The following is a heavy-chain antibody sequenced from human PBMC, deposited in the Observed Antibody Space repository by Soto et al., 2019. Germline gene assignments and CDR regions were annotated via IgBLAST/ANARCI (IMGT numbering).Heavy chain of an antibody. D-gene: IGHD1-1*01. CDR3: VDDSVATDTFDI. CDR2: ISYDGNNK. V-gene: IGHV3-30*03. J-gene: IGHJ3*02. CDR1: GFTFSSYG. Sequence: PGGSLRLSCAASGFTFSSYGMHWVRQAPGKGLEWAAVISYDGNNKYYAESVKGRFTISRDTSKNTLYLQMNSLRPEDTAVYYCVDDSVATDTFDIWGRGTMVTVSS.